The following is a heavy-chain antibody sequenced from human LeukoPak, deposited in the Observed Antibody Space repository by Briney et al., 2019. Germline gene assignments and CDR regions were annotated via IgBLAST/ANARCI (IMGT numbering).Heavy chain of an antibody. D-gene: IGHD3-9*01. CDR1: GGSINSNSHH. CDR3: ARRGDILTDYAFDY. CDR2: IYYSGTT. Sequence: KPSGTLSLTCSVSGGSINSNSHHWDWIRQAPGKGLEWIGNIYYSGTTSYNPSLKSRVTISVDTSKNQFSLRLSSVTAADTAVYYCARRGDILTDYAFDYWGQGTLVTVSS. V-gene: IGHV4-39*01. J-gene: IGHJ4*02.